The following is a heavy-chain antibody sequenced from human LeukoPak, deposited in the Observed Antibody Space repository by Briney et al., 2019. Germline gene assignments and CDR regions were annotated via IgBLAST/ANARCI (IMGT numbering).Heavy chain of an antibody. Sequence: ASVNVSCKASGYTFTGYYMHWVRQAPGQGLEWMGRINPNSGGTNYAQKFQGRVTMTRDTSISTAYMELSRLRSDDTAVYYGARDLPLSSSEDYWGQGTLVTVSS. D-gene: IGHD6-13*01. CDR2: INPNSGGT. CDR3: ARDLPLSSSEDY. CDR1: GYTFTGYY. V-gene: IGHV1-2*06. J-gene: IGHJ4*02.